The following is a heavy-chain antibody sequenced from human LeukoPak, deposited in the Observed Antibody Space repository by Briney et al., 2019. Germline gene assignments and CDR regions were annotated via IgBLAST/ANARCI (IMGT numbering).Heavy chain of an antibody. CDR1: GFTFSNYG. D-gene: IGHD3-10*01. J-gene: IGHJ4*02. Sequence: PGGSLRLSCAASGFTFSNYGMSWVRQAPGKGLEWVATIRGSGYNTYYADSVKGRFTISRDNSKNTLFLQMNSLRAEDTAMYYFPKKYPSGSGAYLYYFNYWGQGTLVTVSS. V-gene: IGHV3-23*01. CDR3: PKKYPSGSGAYLYYFNY. CDR2: IRGSGYNT.